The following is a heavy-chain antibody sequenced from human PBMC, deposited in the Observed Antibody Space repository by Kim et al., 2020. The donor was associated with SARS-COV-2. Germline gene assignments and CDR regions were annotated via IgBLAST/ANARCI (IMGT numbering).Heavy chain of an antibody. V-gene: IGHV3-30*02. CDR3: AKDRPGNYGYGMGV. D-gene: IGHD3-10*01. Sequence: YEDSGKGRFSISRHNAKNTLFLQMSSLRPDDTAIYNCAKDRPGNYGYGMGVWGRGTTVTVSS. J-gene: IGHJ6*02.